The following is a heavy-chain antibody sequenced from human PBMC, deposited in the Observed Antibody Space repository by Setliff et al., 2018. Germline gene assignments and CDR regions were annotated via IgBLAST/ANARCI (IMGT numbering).Heavy chain of an antibody. CDR3: ARSGNQVGGDY. CDR2: IYPADSDA. CDR1: GYTFTSYW. D-gene: IGHD1-26*01. V-gene: IGHV5-51*01. Sequence: GESLKISCKASGYTFTSYWVGWVRQMPGKGLEWMGIIYPADSDAMYSPSFQGKVTISVDKFINTAYLQWSSLKASDTAMYYCARSGNQVGGDYWGQGTLVTVSS. J-gene: IGHJ4*02.